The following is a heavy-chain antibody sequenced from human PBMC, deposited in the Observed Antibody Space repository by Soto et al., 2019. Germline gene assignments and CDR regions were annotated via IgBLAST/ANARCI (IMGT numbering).Heavy chain of an antibody. Sequence: QVHLVQSGAEAKKPGASVSVSCKASGYNFNIYGITWVRQAPGQGLEWVGWISAYSGKTSYSQKVQGRVTMTTETSTNTAYMDLRSPTSDDAAVYYCTRSGGDRDGYNYVDWGQGTLVTVSS. D-gene: IGHD5-12*01. J-gene: IGHJ4*02. V-gene: IGHV1-18*01. CDR3: TRSGGDRDGYNYVD. CDR2: ISAYSGKT. CDR1: GYNFNIYG.